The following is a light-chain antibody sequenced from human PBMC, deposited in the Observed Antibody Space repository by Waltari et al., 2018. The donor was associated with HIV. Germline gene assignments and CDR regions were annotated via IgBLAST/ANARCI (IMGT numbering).Light chain of an antibody. CDR2: DTS. CDR3: QQYESAPPMFT. CDR1: QNINSSY. Sequence: DTVLTQSPRTLSLSPGESVTLSCRASQNINSSYLAWYQQKLGLPPSLLIYDTSNRATGTPDRFIGSGAGTDFTLTISRLEPEDFALYFCQQYESAPPMFTFGQGTRLEV. V-gene: IGKV3-20*01. J-gene: IGKJ2*01.